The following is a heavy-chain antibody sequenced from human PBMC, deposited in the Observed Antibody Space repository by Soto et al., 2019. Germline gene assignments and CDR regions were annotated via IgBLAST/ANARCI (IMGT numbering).Heavy chain of an antibody. J-gene: IGHJ5*02. V-gene: IGHV4-59*12. D-gene: IGHD1-26*01. CDR2: IHYSGRT. CDR1: NGSISGFY. CDR3: ARDGGSTANRIDH. Sequence: SETLSLTCSVSNGSISGFYWTWIRQPPGKILEWIGYIHYSGRTDYNPSLTSRATLSVDTSKNQFYLNLNSITAADTAVYYCARDGGSTANRIDHWGEGHLVTVSS.